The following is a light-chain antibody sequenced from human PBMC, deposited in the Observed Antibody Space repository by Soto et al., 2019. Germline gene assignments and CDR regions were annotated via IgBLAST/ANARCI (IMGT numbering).Light chain of an antibody. CDR1: SSDVGGYNY. CDR2: EVS. V-gene: IGLV2-14*01. J-gene: IGLJ1*01. Sequence: QSALIQPASVSGSPGQSITISCTGTSSDVGGYNYVSWYQQYPGRAPKLMIFEVSNRPSGVSNRFSGSKSGNTASLTISGLHTEDEADYYCSSYAGSNTPLYVFGTGTKLTVL. CDR3: SSYAGSNTPLYV.